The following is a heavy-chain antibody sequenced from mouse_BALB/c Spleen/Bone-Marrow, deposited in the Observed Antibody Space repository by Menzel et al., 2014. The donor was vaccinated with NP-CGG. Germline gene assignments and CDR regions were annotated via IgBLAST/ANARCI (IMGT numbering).Heavy chain of an antibody. CDR3: TRLTYYGLSDY. CDR2: INPESSTI. Sequence: EVKLMESGGGLVQPGGSLKLSCTASGFDFSRYWMSWVRQAPGKGLQWIGEINPESSTINYTPSPKDKFIISRDNAKNTLYLQMSKVRSEDTALYYCTRLTYYGLSDYWGQGTTLTVSS. J-gene: IGHJ2*01. D-gene: IGHD1-2*01. V-gene: IGHV4-1*02. CDR1: GFDFSRYW.